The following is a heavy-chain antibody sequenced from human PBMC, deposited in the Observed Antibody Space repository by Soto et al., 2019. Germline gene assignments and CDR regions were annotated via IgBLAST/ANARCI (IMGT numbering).Heavy chain of an antibody. V-gene: IGHV4-61*03. CDR3: ARQKVSRFYGEVDFFDY. D-gene: IGHD4-17*01. Sequence: PSETLSLTCTVSGGSVSSGSYYWSWIRQPPGKGLEWIGYVYYSGSTNYNPSLKSRVTISVDTSKKHLSLHLSSVTAADTAVYYCARQKVSRFYGEVDFFDYWGLGTLVTVSS. CDR1: GGSVSSGSYY. CDR2: VYYSGST. J-gene: IGHJ4*02.